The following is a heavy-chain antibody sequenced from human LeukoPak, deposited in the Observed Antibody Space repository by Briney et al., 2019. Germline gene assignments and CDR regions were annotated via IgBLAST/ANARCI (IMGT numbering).Heavy chain of an antibody. J-gene: IGHJ6*02. Sequence: GGSLRLSCAASGFTVSSNYMSWVRQAPGKGLEWVSVIYSGGSTYYADSVKGRFTISRDNYKNTLYLQMNSLRAEDTAVYYCARDQYSSGWYYYYGMDVWGQGTTVTVSS. D-gene: IGHD6-19*01. CDR3: ARDQYSSGWYYYYGMDV. V-gene: IGHV3-66*01. CDR2: IYSGGST. CDR1: GFTVSSNY.